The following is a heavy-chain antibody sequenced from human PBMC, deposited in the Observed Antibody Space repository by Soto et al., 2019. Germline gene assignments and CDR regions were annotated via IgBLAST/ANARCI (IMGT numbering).Heavy chain of an antibody. D-gene: IGHD1-1*01. CDR3: ARAPNNVNWSPEAFDV. J-gene: IGHJ3*01. Sequence: GESLEISWKGSGFSFTNYWIGWVRQMPGKGLEWMGIIYPGESNVRYSPSFQGQVTISDDKSTSTVYLQWSRLEASDSAIYYCARAPNNVNWSPEAFDVWGQGTKVTVSS. CDR1: GFSFTNYW. V-gene: IGHV5-51*01. CDR2: IYPGESNV.